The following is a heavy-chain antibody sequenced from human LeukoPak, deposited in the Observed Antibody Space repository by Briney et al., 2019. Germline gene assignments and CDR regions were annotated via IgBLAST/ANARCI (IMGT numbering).Heavy chain of an antibody. J-gene: IGHJ4*02. V-gene: IGHV4-34*01. CDR1: GGSFSGYY. Sequence: SETLSLTCAVYGGSFSGYYWSWIRQPPGKGLEWTGEINHSGSTNYNPSLKSRVTISVDTSKNQFSLKLSSVTAADTAVYYCARDGGGYCSSTSCPRNDYWGQGTLVTVSS. D-gene: IGHD2-2*01. CDR3: ARDGGGYCSSTSCPRNDY. CDR2: INHSGST.